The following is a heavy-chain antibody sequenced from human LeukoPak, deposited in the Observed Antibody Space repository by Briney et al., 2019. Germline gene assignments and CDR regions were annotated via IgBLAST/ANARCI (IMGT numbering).Heavy chain of an antibody. CDR2: IASDGSST. D-gene: IGHD4-23*01. CDR3: ARGRPHGNDY. J-gene: IGHJ4*02. V-gene: IGHV3-74*01. Sequence: PGGSLRLSCAASGFTFSSYWVNWVHQAPGKGLVWVSRIASDGSSTTYADSVKGRFSISRDNAKNTLYLQMNSLRVEDTAVYYCARGRPHGNDYWGQGTLVTVSS. CDR1: GFTFSSYW.